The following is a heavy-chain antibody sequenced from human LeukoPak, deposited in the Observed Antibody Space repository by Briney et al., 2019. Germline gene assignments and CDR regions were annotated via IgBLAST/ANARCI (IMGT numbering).Heavy chain of an antibody. D-gene: IGHD2-15*01. CDR2: ISDDGSRQ. V-gene: IGHV3-30-3*01. CDR3: AKEFGYCSGGSCYSVGYFDY. J-gene: IGHJ4*02. Sequence: PGGSLRLSCAATGFTFSNYAIHWGRQAPGKGLEWVAFISDDGSRQHYADSVKGRFTISRDNSKTTLYLQMNSLRAEDTAVYYCAKEFGYCSGGSCYSVGYFDYWGQGTLVTVSS. CDR1: GFTFSNYA.